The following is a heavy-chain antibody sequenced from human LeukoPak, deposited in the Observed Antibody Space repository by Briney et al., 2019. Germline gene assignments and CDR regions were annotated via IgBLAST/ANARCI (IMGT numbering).Heavy chain of an antibody. V-gene: IGHV4-61*01. Sequence: PSETLSLTCSVSGCAFSSDISHWSWIRQPPGKGLEWIGYVHYSGSANYNPSLESRVTMSLDNSKNQFSLDLTSVTAADTAVYYCARNRGSYATDVWGQGAAVTVSS. CDR1: GCAFSSDISH. D-gene: IGHD6-6*01. CDR2: VHYSGSA. J-gene: IGHJ6*02. CDR3: ARNRGSYATDV.